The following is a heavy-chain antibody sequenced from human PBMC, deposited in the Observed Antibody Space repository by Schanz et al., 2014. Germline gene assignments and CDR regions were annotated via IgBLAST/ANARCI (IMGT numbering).Heavy chain of an antibody. D-gene: IGHD3-9*01. CDR1: EFTFSSYK. CDR2: ISSSGSYI. CDR3: AKQIHYDILTVTRN. J-gene: IGHJ4*02. V-gene: IGHV3-21*04. Sequence: EVQLVESGGGLVKPGGSLRLSCEASEFTFSSYKMNWVRQAPGKGLEWVSSISSSGSYIYYADSVKGRFSISRDNAKNSLFLQMNRLRAEDTAVYYCAKQIHYDILTVTRNCGQGTLVTVSS.